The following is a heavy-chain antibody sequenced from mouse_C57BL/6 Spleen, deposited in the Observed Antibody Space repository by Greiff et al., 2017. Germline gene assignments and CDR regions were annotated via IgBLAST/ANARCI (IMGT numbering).Heavy chain of an antibody. D-gene: IGHD2-3*01. Sequence: DVKLQESGPGLVKPSQSLSLTCSVTGYSITSGYYWNWIRQFPGNKLEWMGYISYDGSNNYNPSLKNRISITRDTSKNQFFLKLNSVTTEDTATYYCARAGDGYGSMDYWGQGTSVTVSS. CDR3: ARAGDGYGSMDY. V-gene: IGHV3-6*01. J-gene: IGHJ4*01. CDR1: GYSITSGYY. CDR2: ISYDGSN.